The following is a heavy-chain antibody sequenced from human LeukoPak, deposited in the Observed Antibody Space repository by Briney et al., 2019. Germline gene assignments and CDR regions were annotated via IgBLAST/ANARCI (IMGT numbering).Heavy chain of an antibody. V-gene: IGHV3-23*01. CDR3: ARPTYYYDSSGYYTVGFDY. Sequence: GGTLRLSCAASGFTFSSYGMSWVRQAPGKGLEWVSAISGSGGSTYYADSVKGRFTISRDNAKNSLYLQMNSLRAEDTAVYYCARPTYYYDSSGYYTVGFDYWGQGTLVTVSS. CDR1: GFTFSSYG. D-gene: IGHD3-22*01. J-gene: IGHJ4*02. CDR2: ISGSGGST.